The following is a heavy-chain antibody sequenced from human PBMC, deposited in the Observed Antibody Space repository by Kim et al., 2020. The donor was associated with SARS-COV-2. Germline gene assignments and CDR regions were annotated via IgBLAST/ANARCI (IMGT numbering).Heavy chain of an antibody. D-gene: IGHD3-16*01. V-gene: IGHV3-30*04. CDR2: ISYDGSNK. CDR1: GFTFSSYA. CDR3: ARGPRGEPLAY. J-gene: IGHJ4*02. Sequence: GGSLRLSCAASGFTFSSYAMHWVRQAPGKGLEWVAVISYDGSNKYYADSVKGRFTISRDNSKNTLYLQMNSLRAEDTAVYYCARGPRGEPLAYWGQGTL.